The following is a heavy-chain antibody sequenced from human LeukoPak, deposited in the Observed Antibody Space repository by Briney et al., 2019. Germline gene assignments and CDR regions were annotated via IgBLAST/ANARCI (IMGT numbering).Heavy chain of an antibody. CDR3: ARDSTVATYYGVDV. Sequence: GGSLRLSCLASGFTFRSYWMSWVRQAPGKGLEWVANIQSDGSEKNYIDSVQGRFTISRDNAKTSLYLQMNSLTAEDTAVYYCARDSTVATYYGVDVWGQGTTVTVSS. D-gene: IGHD6-19*01. V-gene: IGHV3-7*01. CDR2: IQSDGSEK. J-gene: IGHJ6*02. CDR1: GFTFRSYW.